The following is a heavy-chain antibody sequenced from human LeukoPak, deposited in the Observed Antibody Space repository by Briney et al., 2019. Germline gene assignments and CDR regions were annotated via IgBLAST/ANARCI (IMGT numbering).Heavy chain of an antibody. CDR2: VYPGDSDT. D-gene: IGHD5-24*01. Sequence: GESLKISCKGSGYGFTSYWIGWVRQMPGKGLEWMGIVYPGDSDTRYSPSFQGQVTISADKSISTAYLQWSSLKASDTAMYYCATPKEVEMATIGAFDIWGQGTMVTVSS. V-gene: IGHV5-51*01. J-gene: IGHJ3*02. CDR1: GYGFTSYW. CDR3: ATPKEVEMATIGAFDI.